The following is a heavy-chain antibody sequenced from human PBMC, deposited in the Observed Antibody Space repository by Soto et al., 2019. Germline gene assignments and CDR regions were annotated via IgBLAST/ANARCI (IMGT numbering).Heavy chain of an antibody. J-gene: IGHJ4*02. CDR3: ASGPTYPRGTGTTWASVDY. CDR1: GGSISSYY. Sequence: QVQLQESGPGLVKPSETLSLTCTVSGGSISSYYWSWIRQPPGKGLEWIGYIYYSGSTNYNPSLNQRAPISVDTSKNQFSLKLSSVTAADTAVYYCASGPTYPRGTGTTWASVDYWGQGTLVTVSS. V-gene: IGHV4-59*12. D-gene: IGHD1-1*01. CDR2: IYYSGST.